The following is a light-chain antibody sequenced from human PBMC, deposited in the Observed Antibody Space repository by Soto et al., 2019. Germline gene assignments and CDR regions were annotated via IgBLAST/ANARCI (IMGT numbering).Light chain of an antibody. V-gene: IGKV1-6*01. J-gene: IGKJ1*01. Sequence: ATQMTQSPSSLSASVGDRVTITCRASQDIGNDLGWYQQKPGKAPNLLIYAASSLQSGVPSRFSGSGSGTAFTLTISSLQPEDCATYYCLQDYNYPPTFGPGTRVEIK. CDR2: AAS. CDR3: LQDYNYPPT. CDR1: QDIGND.